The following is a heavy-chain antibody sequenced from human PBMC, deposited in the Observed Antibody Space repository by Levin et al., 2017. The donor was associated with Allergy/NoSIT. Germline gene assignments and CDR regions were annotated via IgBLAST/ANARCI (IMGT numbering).Heavy chain of an antibody. CDR2: IIPILGIA. CDR1: GGTFSSYT. J-gene: IGHJ6*03. Sequence: ASVKVSCKASGGTFSSYTISWVRQAPGQGLEWMGRIIPILGIANYAQKFQGRVTITADKSTSTAYMELSSLRSEDTAVYYCATHGHGYFDWLLYPSYYYYMDVWGKGTTVTVSS. CDR3: ATHGHGYFDWLLYPSYYYYMDV. D-gene: IGHD3-9*01. V-gene: IGHV1-69*02.